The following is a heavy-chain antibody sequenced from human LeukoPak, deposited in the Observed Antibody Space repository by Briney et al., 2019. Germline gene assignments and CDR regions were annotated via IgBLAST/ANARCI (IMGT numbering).Heavy chain of an antibody. Sequence: GGSLRLSCAASGFTFSSYAITWVRQAPGKGLEWVSAISGSGGSTYYADSVKGRFTISRDNSKNTLYLQMNSLRAEDTAVYYCAKGSGEWRLWYYIDYWGQGTLVTVSS. V-gene: IGHV3-23*01. D-gene: IGHD5-18*01. CDR1: GFTFSSYA. CDR3: AKGSGEWRLWYYIDY. CDR2: ISGSGGST. J-gene: IGHJ4*02.